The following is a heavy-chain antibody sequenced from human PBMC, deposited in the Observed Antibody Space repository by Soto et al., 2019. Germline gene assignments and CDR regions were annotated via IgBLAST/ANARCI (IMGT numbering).Heavy chain of an antibody. D-gene: IGHD2-2*02. V-gene: IGHV1-24*01. CDR2: FDPEDGET. J-gene: IGHJ3*02. Sequence: ASVKVSCKVSGYTLTELSMHWVRQAPGKGLEWMGGFDPEDGETIYAQKFQGRVTMTEDTSTDTAYMELSSLRSEDTAVCYCATRNKNSVVGPAAIGRAFDIWGQGTMVTV. CDR1: GYTLTELS. CDR3: ATRNKNSVVGPAAIGRAFDI.